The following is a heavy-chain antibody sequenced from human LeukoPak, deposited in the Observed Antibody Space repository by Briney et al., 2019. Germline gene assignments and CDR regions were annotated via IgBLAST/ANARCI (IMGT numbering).Heavy chain of an antibody. Sequence: GGSLRLSCAASGFTFSSYWMSWVRQAPGKGLEGGSYISSSGSTIYYADSVKGRFTISRDNAKNSLYLQMNSLRAEDTAVYYCARARTGLRYFDWSPLYWGQGTLVTVSS. CDR2: ISSSGSTI. V-gene: IGHV3-48*04. CDR3: ARARTGLRYFDWSPLY. D-gene: IGHD3-9*01. CDR1: GFTFSSYW. J-gene: IGHJ4*02.